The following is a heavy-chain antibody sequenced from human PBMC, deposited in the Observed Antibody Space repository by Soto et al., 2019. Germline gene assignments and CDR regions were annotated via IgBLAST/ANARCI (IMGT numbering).Heavy chain of an antibody. CDR2: ISYDGNDK. V-gene: IGHV3-30-3*01. CDR1: GFTFSNFA. D-gene: IGHD6-19*01. Sequence: GESLKISCAASGFTFSNFAMHWVRQAPGKGLEWVAVISYDGNDKYHADSVKGRFTVSRDNSKNTLYVQMNSLRPEDTAVYYCPRDLFGIAVAGPFDYWGQGTLVTVSS. J-gene: IGHJ4*02. CDR3: PRDLFGIAVAGPFDY.